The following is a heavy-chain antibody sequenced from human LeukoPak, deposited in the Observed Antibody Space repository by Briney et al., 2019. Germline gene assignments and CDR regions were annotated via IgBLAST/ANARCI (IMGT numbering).Heavy chain of an antibody. Sequence: GGSLRLSCAASGFTFSDYYMSWIRQAPGKGLEWVSVIYSGGSTYYADSVKGRFTISRDNSKNTLYLQMNSLRAEDTAVYYCARDHDYGDYGDYWGQGTLVTVSS. CDR1: GFTFSDYY. J-gene: IGHJ4*02. CDR2: IYSGGST. D-gene: IGHD4-17*01. V-gene: IGHV3-53*01. CDR3: ARDHDYGDYGDY.